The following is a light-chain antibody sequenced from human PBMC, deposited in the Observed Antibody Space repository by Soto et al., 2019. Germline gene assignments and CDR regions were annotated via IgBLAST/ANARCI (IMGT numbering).Light chain of an antibody. Sequence: EIVLTQSPGTLSLSPGERATLSCRASQSVSSSYVAWYQQKPGQAPRLLIYGASSRATGIPDRFSGSGAGTDFTLTISILEPDDVALYCWQQYGSSPWTFGQGTKVDIK. CDR2: GAS. CDR3: QQYGSSPWT. V-gene: IGKV3-20*01. J-gene: IGKJ1*01. CDR1: QSVSSSY.